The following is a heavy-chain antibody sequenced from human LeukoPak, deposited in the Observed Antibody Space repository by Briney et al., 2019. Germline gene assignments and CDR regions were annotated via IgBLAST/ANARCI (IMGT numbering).Heavy chain of an antibody. CDR1: GFTFSSYA. D-gene: IGHD3-10*01. CDR3: AKDKDCYGSGSTHLDY. CDR2: ISGSGGST. J-gene: IGHJ4*02. Sequence: GGSLRLSCAASGFTFSSYAMSWVRQAPGKGLEWVSAISGSGGSTYYADSVKGRFTISRDNSKNTLYLQMNSLRAEDTAVYYCAKDKDCYGSGSTHLDYWGQGTLVTVSS. V-gene: IGHV3-23*01.